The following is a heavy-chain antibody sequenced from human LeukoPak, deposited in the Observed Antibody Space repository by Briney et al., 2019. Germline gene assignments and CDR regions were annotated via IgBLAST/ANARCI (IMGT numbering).Heavy chain of an antibody. Sequence: PSETLSLTCTVSGGSISSSSYYWGWIRQPPGKGLEWIGSIYYSGSTYYNPSLKSRLTISVDTSKNQFSLKLSSVTAADTAVYYCARGGDRSFDYWGQGTLVTVSS. D-gene: IGHD3-10*01. CDR1: GGSISSSSYY. J-gene: IGHJ4*02. CDR2: IYYSGST. V-gene: IGHV4-39*07. CDR3: ARGGDRSFDY.